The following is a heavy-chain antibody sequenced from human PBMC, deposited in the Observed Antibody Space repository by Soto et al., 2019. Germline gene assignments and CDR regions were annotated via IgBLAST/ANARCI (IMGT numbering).Heavy chain of an antibody. CDR2: SSWNSGSI. V-gene: IGHV3-9*01. CDR3: AKDIEPFGSGTLPYAMDV. D-gene: IGHD3-10*01. Sequence: EVQVLESGGGLVHPGGSLRLSCAASGFTFSNCAMSWVRQTPGKGLEWVSGSSWNSGSIGYADSVKGRFTISRDNAKKSLFLQMNSLRPEDTALYFCAKDIEPFGSGTLPYAMDVWGQGTAVTVSS. J-gene: IGHJ6*01. CDR1: GFTFSNCA.